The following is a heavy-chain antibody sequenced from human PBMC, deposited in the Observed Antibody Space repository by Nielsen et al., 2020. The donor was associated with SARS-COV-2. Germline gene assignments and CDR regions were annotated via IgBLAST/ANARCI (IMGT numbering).Heavy chain of an antibody. D-gene: IGHD4-17*01. CDR1: RFGLTTYT. CDR3: ARHGDSFLGGLDI. CDR2: ISSPSNYV. V-gene: IGHV3-21*04. J-gene: IGHJ3*02. Sequence: GESLKISCEVSRFGLTTYTINWVRQAPGKGLEWVSCISSPSNYVHYADSVQGRFTISKDYLQINDLRSDDTAVYYCARHGDSFLGGLDIWGQGTMVTVSS.